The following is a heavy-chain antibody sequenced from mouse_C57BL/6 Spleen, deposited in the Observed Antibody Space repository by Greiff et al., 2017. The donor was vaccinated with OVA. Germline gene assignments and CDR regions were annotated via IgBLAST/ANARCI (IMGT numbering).Heavy chain of an antibody. V-gene: IGHV1-61*01. D-gene: IGHD4-1*01. CDR2: IYPSDSET. CDR3: ARRGAGRDYFDY. J-gene: IGHJ2*01. CDR1: GYTFTSYW. Sequence: QVQLQQPGAELVRPGSSVKLSCKASGYTFTSYWMDWVKQRPGQGLEWIGNIYPSDSETHYNQKFKDKATLTVDKSSSTAYMQLSSLTSEDSAVYYCARRGAGRDYFDYWGQGTTLTVSS.